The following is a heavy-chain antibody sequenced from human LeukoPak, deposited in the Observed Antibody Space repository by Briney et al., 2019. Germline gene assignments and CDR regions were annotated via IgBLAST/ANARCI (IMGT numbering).Heavy chain of an antibody. J-gene: IGHJ4*02. D-gene: IGHD1-26*01. Sequence: SETLSLTCAVSGYSLGSGFYCGWVRQPPGRGLEWIGNMYHTGTIYYNPSLRSRLTISEDTSKSHFSLTVDSVTAADTAVYYCATGRYSGSVDYWGQGILVTVSS. CDR3: ATGRYSGSVDY. CDR2: MYHTGTI. CDR1: GYSLGSGFY. V-gene: IGHV4-38-2*01.